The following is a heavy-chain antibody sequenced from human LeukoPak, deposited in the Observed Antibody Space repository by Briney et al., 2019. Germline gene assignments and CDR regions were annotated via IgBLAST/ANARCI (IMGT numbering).Heavy chain of an antibody. J-gene: IGHJ3*02. CDR2: TYYRSKWYN. D-gene: IGHD6-19*01. CDR1: GDSVSSNSAA. V-gene: IGHV6-1*01. Sequence: SQTLSLTCAISGDSVSSNSAAWNWIRPSPSRGLEWLGRTYYRSKWYNDYAVSVKSRITINPDTSKNQFSLQLNSVTPEDTAVYYCARQAVAGTLAFDIWGQGTMVTVPS. CDR3: ARQAVAGTLAFDI.